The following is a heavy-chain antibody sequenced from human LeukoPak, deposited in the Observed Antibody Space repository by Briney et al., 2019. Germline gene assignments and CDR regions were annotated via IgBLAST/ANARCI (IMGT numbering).Heavy chain of an antibody. J-gene: IGHJ4*02. Sequence: SSISSSSSYIYYADSVKGRFTISRDNAKNSLYLQMNSLRAEDTAVYYCARDLVAVAGTVYWGQGTLVTVSS. V-gene: IGHV3-21*01. CDR3: ARDLVAVAGTVY. CDR2: ISSSSSYI. D-gene: IGHD6-19*01.